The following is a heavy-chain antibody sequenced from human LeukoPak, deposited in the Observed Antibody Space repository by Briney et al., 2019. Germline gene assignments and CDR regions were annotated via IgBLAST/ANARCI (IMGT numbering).Heavy chain of an antibody. CDR2: ITRSGQNT. Sequence: PGGSLRLSCAASGFPFGDFAMTWVRQVPGGGLQWVSTITRSGQNTYYADSVMGRFTISRDDYKGMLYLQMNSLRAEDTAMYYCVNDDYCSIPGCVVDALVVWGQGTVVTVSS. V-gene: IGHV3-23*01. J-gene: IGHJ3*01. CDR1: GFPFGDFA. D-gene: IGHD4-11*01. CDR3: VNDDYCSIPGCVVDALVV.